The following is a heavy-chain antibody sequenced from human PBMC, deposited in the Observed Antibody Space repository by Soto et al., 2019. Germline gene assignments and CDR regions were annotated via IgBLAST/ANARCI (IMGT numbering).Heavy chain of an antibody. D-gene: IGHD2-15*01. CDR3: VRYCSGGSCPDALDI. V-gene: IGHV3-73*02. J-gene: IGHJ3*02. CDR2: IRSKANSDAT. CDR1: GFTFSGSG. Sequence: EVQLVESGGGLVQPGGSLKLSSVASGFTFSGSGMHWVRQASGKGLEWVGRIRSKANSDATAYGASVKGRFTISRDDSKNTAYLQMNSLKTEDTAVYYCVRYCSGGSCPDALDIWGQGTMVTVSS.